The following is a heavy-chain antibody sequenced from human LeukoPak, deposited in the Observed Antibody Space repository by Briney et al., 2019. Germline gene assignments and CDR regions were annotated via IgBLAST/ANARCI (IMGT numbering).Heavy chain of an antibody. CDR2: IYYSGST. V-gene: IGHV4-30-4*01. D-gene: IGHD5-12*01. Sequence: PSETLSLTCTVSGGSISSGDCYWSWIRQPPGKGLEWIGYIYYSGSTYYNPSLKSRVTISVDTSKNQFSLKLSSVTAADTAVYYCARANGGYSGYDEAMDVWGQGTTVTVSS. CDR1: GGSISSGDCY. CDR3: ARANGGYSGYDEAMDV. J-gene: IGHJ6*02.